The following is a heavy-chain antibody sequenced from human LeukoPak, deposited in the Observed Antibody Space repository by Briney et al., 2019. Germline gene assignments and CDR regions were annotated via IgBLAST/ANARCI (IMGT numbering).Heavy chain of an antibody. D-gene: IGHD3-10*01. Sequence: SETLSLTCAVSGYSISSGYYWGWIRQPPGKGLERIGSIYHSGSTYYNPPLKSRITISVDTSKNQFSLKLSSVTAADTAVYYCARHEVVRGVIIAPYYFDYWGQGTLVTVSS. V-gene: IGHV4-38-2*01. CDR2: IYHSGST. J-gene: IGHJ4*02. CDR3: ARHEVVRGVIIAPYYFDY. CDR1: GYSISSGYY.